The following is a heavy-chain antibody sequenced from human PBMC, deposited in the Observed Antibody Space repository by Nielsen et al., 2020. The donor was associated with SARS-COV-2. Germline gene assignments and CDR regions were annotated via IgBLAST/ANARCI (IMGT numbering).Heavy chain of an antibody. V-gene: IGHV1-18*01. D-gene: IGHD3-10*01. CDR1: GYTFANYP. J-gene: IGHJ4*02. CDR2: ICTYNGDT. CDR3: ARGLGRGAIPDY. Sequence: ASVKVSCKASGYTFANYPITWVRQAPGQGLQFMGWICTYNGDTDYAQNLRDRVTMTTDTSTGTAYMELRSLTSDDTAVYYCARGLGRGAIPDYWGQGTLVTVSS.